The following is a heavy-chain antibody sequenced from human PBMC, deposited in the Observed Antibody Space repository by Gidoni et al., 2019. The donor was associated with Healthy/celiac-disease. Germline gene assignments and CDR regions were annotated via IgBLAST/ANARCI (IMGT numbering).Heavy chain of an antibody. D-gene: IGHD6-19*01. V-gene: IGHV4-31*03. CDR2: IYYSVAT. CDR1: GRSISSGRYY. J-gene: IGHJ5*02. Sequence: QVQLQESGPGLVKPSQTLSLTCTVSGRSISSGRYYWSWIRQHPGKGLEWIGYIYYSVATYYNPSLKSRFTISVDTLKSQFSLKLSSVTAADTAVYYCARDGCGWADGRSWFDPWGQGTLVTVSS. CDR3: ARDGCGWADGRSWFDP.